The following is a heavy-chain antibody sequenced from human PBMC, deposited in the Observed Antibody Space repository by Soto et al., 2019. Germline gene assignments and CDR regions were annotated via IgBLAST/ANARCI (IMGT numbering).Heavy chain of an antibody. D-gene: IGHD3-22*01. CDR3: AKDSYDSSGYYYFDY. J-gene: IGHJ4*01. Sequence: GGSLRLSCAASGFTFSSYAMSWVRQAPGKGLEWVSAISGSGGSTYYADSVKGRFTISRDNSKNTLYLQMNSLRAEDTAVYYCAKDSYDSSGYYYFDYWGHGTLVTVSS. CDR2: ISGSGGST. CDR1: GFTFSSYA. V-gene: IGHV3-23*01.